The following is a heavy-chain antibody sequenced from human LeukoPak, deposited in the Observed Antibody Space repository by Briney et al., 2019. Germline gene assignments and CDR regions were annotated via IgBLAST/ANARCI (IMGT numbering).Heavy chain of an antibody. CDR3: AKDPGVLISKSGYFDY. D-gene: IGHD2-21*01. V-gene: IGHV3-23*01. CDR2: IGGSGSRT. Sequence: GGSLRLSCAASGFTFSNCAMSWVRQAPGKGLEWVSVIGGSGSRTYYADSVKGRFTISRDNSKNTPYLQMNSLRAEDTAVYYCAKDPGVLISKSGYFDYWGQGTLVTVSS. CDR1: GFTFSNCA. J-gene: IGHJ4*02.